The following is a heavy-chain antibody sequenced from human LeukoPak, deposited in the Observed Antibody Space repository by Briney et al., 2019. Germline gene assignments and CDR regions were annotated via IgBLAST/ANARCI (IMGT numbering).Heavy chain of an antibody. CDR1: GGTFSSYA. CDR3: ARVHRGYNDY. CDR2: INPSGGST. Sequence: ASVTVSCKASGGTFSSYAISWVRQAPGQGLEWMGIINPSGGSTSYAQKFQGRVTMTRDTSTSTVYMELSSLRSEDTAVYYCARVHRGYNDYWGQGTLVTVSS. D-gene: IGHD5-18*01. V-gene: IGHV1-46*01. J-gene: IGHJ4*02.